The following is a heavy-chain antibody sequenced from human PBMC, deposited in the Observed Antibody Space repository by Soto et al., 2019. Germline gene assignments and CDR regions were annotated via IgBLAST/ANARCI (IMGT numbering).Heavy chain of an antibody. CDR1: GGSFSGYY. J-gene: IGHJ4*02. D-gene: IGHD3-3*01. CDR2: INHSGST. V-gene: IGHV4-34*01. CDR3: ARAYYDFWSGYYRH. Sequence: PSETLSLTCAVYGGSFSGYYWSWIRQPPGKGLEWIGEINHSGSTNYNPSLKSRVTISVDTPKNQFSLKLSSVTAADTAVYYCARAYYDFWSGYYRHWGQGTLVTVSS.